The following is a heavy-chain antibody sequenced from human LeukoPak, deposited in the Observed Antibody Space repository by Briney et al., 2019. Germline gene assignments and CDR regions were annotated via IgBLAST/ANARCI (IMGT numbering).Heavy chain of an antibody. V-gene: IGHV3-21*01. CDR3: ARDNTYGSGSYSPYYYGMDV. J-gene: IGHJ6*04. CDR1: GFTFSSYS. D-gene: IGHD3-10*01. CDR2: ISSSSSYI. Sequence: GGSLRLSCAASGFTFSSYSMNWVGQAPGKGLEGVSSISSSSSYIYYADSVKGRFTISRDNAKNSLYLQMNSLRAEDTAVYYCARDNTYGSGSYSPYYYGMDVWGKGTTVTVSS.